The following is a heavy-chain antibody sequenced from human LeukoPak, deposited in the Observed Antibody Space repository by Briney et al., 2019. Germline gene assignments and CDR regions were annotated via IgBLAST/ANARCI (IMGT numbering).Heavy chain of an antibody. V-gene: IGHV3-66*02. J-gene: IGHJ4*02. CDR2: IYSGGST. CDR3: ASEAVAVPGY. CDR1: GFTVSSNY. D-gene: IGHD6-19*01. Sequence: GGSLRLSCAASGFTVSSNYMSWVRQAPGKGLEWVSVIYSGGSTYYADSVKSRFTISTDNSKNTLYLQMNSRRAEDTVVYYGASEAVAVPGYWGQGTLFTVSS.